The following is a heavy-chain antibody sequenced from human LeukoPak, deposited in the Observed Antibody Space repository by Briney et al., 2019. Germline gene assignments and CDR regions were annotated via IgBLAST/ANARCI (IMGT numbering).Heavy chain of an antibody. CDR1: GFTVSSNY. D-gene: IGHD3-22*01. J-gene: IGHJ4*02. V-gene: IGHV3-53*01. CDR3: ARDSSGQKNFDY. Sequence: GGSLRLSCAASGFTVSSNYMSWVRQAPGKGLEWVSVIYSGGSTYYADSVKGRFTISRDNSKNTLYLQMNSLIAEDTAVYYCARDSSGQKNFDYWGQGTLVTVSS. CDR2: IYSGGST.